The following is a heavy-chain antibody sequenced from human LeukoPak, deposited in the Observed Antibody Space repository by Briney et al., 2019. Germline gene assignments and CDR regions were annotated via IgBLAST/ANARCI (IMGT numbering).Heavy chain of an antibody. CDR3: ARGYRSSIVVVPAAIFAY. D-gene: IGHD2-2*01. CDR1: GYTFTSYD. Sequence: EASVKVSCMASGYTFTSYDINWVRQATGQGLEWMRWMNPNSGNTGYAQKFQGRVTMTRNTSISTAYMELSSLRSEDTAVYYCARGYRSSIVVVPAAIFAYWGQGTLVTVSS. CDR2: MNPNSGNT. J-gene: IGHJ4*02. V-gene: IGHV1-8*01.